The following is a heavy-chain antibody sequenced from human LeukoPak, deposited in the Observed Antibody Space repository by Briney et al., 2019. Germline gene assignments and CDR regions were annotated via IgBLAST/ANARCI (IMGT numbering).Heavy chain of an antibody. Sequence: PGGSLRLSCAASGFTFSSYWMHWVRQAPGKGLVWVSRINSDGSSTSYADSVKGRFTISRDNAKNTLYLQMNSLRAEDTAVYYCARELSPPTPTVTTWGDWFDPWGQGTLVTVSS. CDR3: ARELSPPTPTVTTWGDWFDP. CDR1: GFTFSSYW. CDR2: INSDGSST. J-gene: IGHJ5*02. V-gene: IGHV3-74*01. D-gene: IGHD4-17*01.